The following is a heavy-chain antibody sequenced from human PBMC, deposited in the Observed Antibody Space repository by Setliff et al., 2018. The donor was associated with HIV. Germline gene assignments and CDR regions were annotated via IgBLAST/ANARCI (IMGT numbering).Heavy chain of an antibody. Sequence: SETLSLTCTVSGDSISTNSPYWAWIRQPPGKGLAWIGTIFYSGFTYYNPSLKSRVSIAVDTSKNQISLRLSSVTAADTAVYYCARLAPTYYYDSSGYYIDYWGQGTLVTVSS. V-gene: IGHV4-39*01. CDR1: GDSISTNSPY. CDR2: IFYSGFT. CDR3: ARLAPTYYYDSSGYYIDY. J-gene: IGHJ4*02. D-gene: IGHD3-22*01.